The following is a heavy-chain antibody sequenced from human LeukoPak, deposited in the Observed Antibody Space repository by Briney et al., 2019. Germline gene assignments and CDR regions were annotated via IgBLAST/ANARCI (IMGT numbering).Heavy chain of an antibody. D-gene: IGHD3-10*01. J-gene: IGHJ6*03. CDR3: AKVIFGSGSYYTGYYYYMDV. Sequence: GGSLRLSCAASGFTFSTYSMNWVRQAPGKGLEWVSYISDSSSTIYYADSVKGRFTISRDNSKNTLYLQMNSLRAEDTAVYYCAKVIFGSGSYYTGYYYYMDVWGKGTTVTISS. V-gene: IGHV3-48*01. CDR2: ISDSSSTI. CDR1: GFTFSTYS.